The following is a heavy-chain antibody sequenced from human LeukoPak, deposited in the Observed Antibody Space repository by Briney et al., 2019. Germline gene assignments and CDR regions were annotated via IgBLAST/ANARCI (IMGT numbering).Heavy chain of an antibody. D-gene: IGHD3/OR15-3a*01. Sequence: GGSLRLSCAASGFTFSSSAMSWVRLAPGKGLAWVSTIYDSAKTTYYADSVKGRFTISRDNSKNTLYLQLTSLRVEDTALYYCAKVATWTYFDSWGQGTLVTVSS. CDR1: GFTFSSSA. V-gene: IGHV3-23*01. CDR3: AKVATWTYFDS. J-gene: IGHJ4*02. CDR2: IYDSAKTT.